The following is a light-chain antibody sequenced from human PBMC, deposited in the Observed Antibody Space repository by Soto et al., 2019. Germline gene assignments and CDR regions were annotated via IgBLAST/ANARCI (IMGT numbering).Light chain of an antibody. J-gene: IGKJ1*01. Sequence: EIVLTQSPGTLSLSPGERATLSCRASQSVSSSYLAWYQQKPGQAPRLLIYGASSRATGIPDRLSGSGSGTDFTLTISRLEPEDFATYYCHQYSSSTKTFGQGTKV. CDR3: HQYSSSTKT. CDR1: QSVSSSY. V-gene: IGKV3-20*01. CDR2: GAS.